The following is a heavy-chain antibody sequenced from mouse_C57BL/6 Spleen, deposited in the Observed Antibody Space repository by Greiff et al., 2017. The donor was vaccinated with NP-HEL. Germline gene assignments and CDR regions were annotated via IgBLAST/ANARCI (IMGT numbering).Heavy chain of an antibody. CDR2: ILPGSGST. CDR3: SRILGRNYYAMDY. J-gene: IGHJ4*01. Sequence: VQLQQSGAELMKPGASVKLSCKATGYTFTGYWIEWVKQRPGHGLEWIGEILPGSGSTNYNEKFKGKATLNADTSSNTAYMQLSSLTTEDSAIYYCSRILGRNYYAMDYWGQGTSVTVSS. V-gene: IGHV1-9*01. CDR1: GYTFTGYW. D-gene: IGHD4-1*01.